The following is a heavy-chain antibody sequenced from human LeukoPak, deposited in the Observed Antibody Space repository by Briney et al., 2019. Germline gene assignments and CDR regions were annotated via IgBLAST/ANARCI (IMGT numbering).Heavy chain of an antibody. CDR1: GFSFSNYW. V-gene: IGHV3-7*01. Sequence: PGGSPRLSCAASGFSFSNYWMSWVRQAPGKGLEWVANIKQDGREKYSVDSVEGRFTISRDNAKNSPYLQMSSLRAEDTAVYYCARHSGTYYDFWGQGTLVTVSS. CDR3: ARHSGTYYDF. J-gene: IGHJ4*02. D-gene: IGHD1-26*01. CDR2: IKQDGREK.